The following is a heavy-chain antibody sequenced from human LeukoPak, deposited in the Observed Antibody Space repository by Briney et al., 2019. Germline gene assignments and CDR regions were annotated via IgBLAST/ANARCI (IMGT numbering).Heavy chain of an antibody. D-gene: IGHD4-23*01. CDR3: ARLSTVVTGYFFDI. Sequence: SETLSLACTVSGGSISSYYWSWIRQPPGKGLEWIGYIFYSGSTNYNPSLKSRVTISVDTSKNQFSLKLTSVTAADTAVYYCARLSTVVTGYFFDIWGQGTMVTVSS. J-gene: IGHJ3*02. V-gene: IGHV4-59*08. CDR1: GGSISSYY. CDR2: IFYSGST.